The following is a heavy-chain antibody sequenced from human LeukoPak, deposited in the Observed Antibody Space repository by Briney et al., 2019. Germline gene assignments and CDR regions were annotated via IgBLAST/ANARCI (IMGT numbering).Heavy chain of an antibody. D-gene: IGHD4-17*01. CDR2: IYYSGST. CDR1: GGSISSGDYY. V-gene: IGHV4-30-4*08. CDR3: AMLTVTTSSDFDY. Sequence: ASETLSLTCTVSGGSISSGDYYWSWIRQPPGKGLEWIVYIYYSGSTYYNPSLKSRVTISVDTSKNQFSLKLSSVTAADTAVYYCAMLTVTTSSDFDYWGQGTLVTVSS. J-gene: IGHJ4*02.